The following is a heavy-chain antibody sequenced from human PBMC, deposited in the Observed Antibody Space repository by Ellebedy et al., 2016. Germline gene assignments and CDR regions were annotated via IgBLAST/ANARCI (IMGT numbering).Heavy chain of an antibody. V-gene: IGHV4-39*07. CDR1: Y. CDR3: TKYPFRGYFDS. CDR2: IYYSGEA. Sequence: YMDWVRQPPGKSLEWIASIYYSGEAYYRPALQSRVTISVDTSNNQFSLRLTSVTAADTAVYYCTKYPFRGYFDSWGQGALVTVSS. J-gene: IGHJ4*02. D-gene: IGHD2-21*01.